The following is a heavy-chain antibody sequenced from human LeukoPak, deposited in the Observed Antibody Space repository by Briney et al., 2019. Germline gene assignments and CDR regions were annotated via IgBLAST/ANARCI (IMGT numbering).Heavy chain of an antibody. V-gene: IGHV4-59*01. Sequence: PSETLSLTCTASGGSISSYYWSWIRQPPGKGLEWIGYIYYSGSTNYNPSLKSRVTISVDTSKNQFSLKLSSVTAADTAVYYCARDRHSSGWYDDAFDIWGQGTMVTVSS. CDR3: ARDRHSSGWYDDAFDI. CDR1: GGSISSYY. CDR2: IYYSGST. D-gene: IGHD6-19*01. J-gene: IGHJ3*02.